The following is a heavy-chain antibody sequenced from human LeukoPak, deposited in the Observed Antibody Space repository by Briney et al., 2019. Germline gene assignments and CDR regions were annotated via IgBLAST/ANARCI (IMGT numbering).Heavy chain of an antibody. CDR3: TRHGTYYYDSSGYPDTRNRDY. D-gene: IGHD3-22*01. CDR2: IRSKANSYAT. V-gene: IGHV3-73*01. Sequence: PGGSLRLSCAASGFTFSGSAMHWVRQASGKGLEWVGRIRSKANSYATAYAASVKGRFTISRGDSKNTAYLQMNSLKTEDTAVYYCTRHGTYYYDSSGYPDTRNRDYWGQGTLVTVSS. J-gene: IGHJ4*02. CDR1: GFTFSGSA.